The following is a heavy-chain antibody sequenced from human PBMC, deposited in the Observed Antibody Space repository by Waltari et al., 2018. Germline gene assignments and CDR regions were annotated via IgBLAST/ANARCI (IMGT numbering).Heavy chain of an antibody. CDR1: GGTFGSYA. V-gene: IGHV1-69*12. CDR3: TRRELGGAFDP. J-gene: IGHJ5*02. CDR2: IIQKIGTSP. D-gene: IGHD3-16*01. Sequence: QVQLVQSGAAVKKPGSSVKVSCKASGGTFGSYALRWVRQAPGEGLGWMVGIIQKIGTSPNYAQKFQGRLTVTADESTATVYMDLSSLRSDDTAIYYCTRRELGGAFDPWGQGTLVTVSS.